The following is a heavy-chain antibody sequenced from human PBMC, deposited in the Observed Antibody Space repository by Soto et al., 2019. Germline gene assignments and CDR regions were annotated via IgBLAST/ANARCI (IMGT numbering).Heavy chain of an antibody. CDR2: VSQGGTAAYLSEGETT. V-gene: IGHV4-59*01. Sequence: ETLSLTCTVSGVSINNFFWSWIRQTPGKGLEWIGYVSQGGTAAYLSEGETTGYNPSLESRATISLDLPKNQFSLRLTSVTAADTAVYYCAKDQAVTTIWFDPWGQGTLVTVSS. J-gene: IGHJ5*02. CDR3: AKDQAVTTIWFDP. D-gene: IGHD4-4*01. CDR1: GVSINNFF.